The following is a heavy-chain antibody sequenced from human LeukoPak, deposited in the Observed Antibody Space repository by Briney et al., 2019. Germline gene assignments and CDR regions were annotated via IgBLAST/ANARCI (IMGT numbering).Heavy chain of an antibody. J-gene: IGHJ6*02. V-gene: IGHV4-4*07. Sequence: SETLTLTCTVSGGSISSYYWCWIRQPAGKGLEWIGRIYTSGSTNYNPSLKSRVTMSVDTSKNQFSLKLSSVTAADTAVYYCARDIGFGTSSDYYYYGLAVWGQGTTVTVSS. CDR1: GGSISSYY. CDR2: IYTSGST. D-gene: IGHD6-6*01. CDR3: ARDIGFGTSSDYYYYGLAV.